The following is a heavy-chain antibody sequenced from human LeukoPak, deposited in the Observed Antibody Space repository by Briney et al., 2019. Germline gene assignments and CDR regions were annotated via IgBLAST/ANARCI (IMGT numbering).Heavy chain of an antibody. D-gene: IGHD2-15*01. CDR3: AGYARYCSGGSCYRDD. V-gene: IGHV4-34*01. CDR2: INHSGST. CDR1: GGSFSGYY. Sequence: PSETLSLTCAVYGGSFSGYYWSWIRQAPGKGLEWIGEINHSGSTNYNPSLKSRVTISVDTSKNQFSLKLSSVTAADTAVYYCAGYARYCSGGSCYRDDWGQGTLVTVSS. J-gene: IGHJ4*02.